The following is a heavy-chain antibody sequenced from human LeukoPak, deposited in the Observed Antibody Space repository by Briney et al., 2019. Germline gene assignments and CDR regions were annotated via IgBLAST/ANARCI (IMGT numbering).Heavy chain of an antibody. D-gene: IGHD6-25*01. V-gene: IGHV4-34*01. Sequence: SETLSLTCAVYGGSFSGFYWSWVRHVPGKGLEWLGEINYTGSTSYNTSLKSRVTISVDTSQNQVFLLLTSVSAADTAVYYCARVAGYLPTRWFDPWGQGTHVTVSS. CDR1: GGSFSGFY. J-gene: IGHJ5*02. CDR3: ARVAGYLPTRWFDP. CDR2: INYTGST.